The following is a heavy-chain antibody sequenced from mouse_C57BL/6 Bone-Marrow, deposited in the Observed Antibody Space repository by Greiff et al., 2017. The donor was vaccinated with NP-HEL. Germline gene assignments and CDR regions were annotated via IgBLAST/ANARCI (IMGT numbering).Heavy chain of an antibody. CDR3: ARSGVTRAWFAY. CDR1: GYTFTDYY. J-gene: IGHJ3*01. Sequence: EVKLQQSGPELVKPGASVKISCKASGYTFTDYYMNWVKQSHGKRLEWIGDINPNNGGTSYNQKFKGKATLTVDKSSSTAYMELRSLTSEDSAVYYCARSGVTRAWFAYWGQGTLVTVSA. CDR2: INPNNGGT. V-gene: IGHV1-26*01. D-gene: IGHD2-2*01.